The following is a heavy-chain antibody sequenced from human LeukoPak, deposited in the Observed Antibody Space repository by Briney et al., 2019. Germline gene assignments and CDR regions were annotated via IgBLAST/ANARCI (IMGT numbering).Heavy chain of an antibody. CDR2: IYYSGST. D-gene: IGHD3-3*01. V-gene: IGHV4-39*07. J-gene: IGHJ4*02. CDR1: GGSISSSSYY. Sequence: PSETLSLTCTVSGGSISSSSYYWGWIRQPPGKGLEWTGSIYYSGSTYYNPSLKSRVTISVDTSKNQYSLKLSSVTAADTAVYYCARVPTYYDFWVHFDYWGQGTLVTVSS. CDR3: ARVPTYYDFWVHFDY.